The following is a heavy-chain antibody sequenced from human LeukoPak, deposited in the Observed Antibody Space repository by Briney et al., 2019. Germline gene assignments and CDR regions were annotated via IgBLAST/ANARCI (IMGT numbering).Heavy chain of an antibody. J-gene: IGHJ4*02. V-gene: IGHV2-5*01. CDR2: IYWNDDK. CDR1: GFSLSTSGVG. Sequence: GSGPTLVKPTQTLTLTCTFSGFSLSTSGVGVGWIRQPPGKALEWLALIYWNDDKRYSPSLKSRLTITKDTSKNQVVLTMTNMDPVDTATYYCAHYPSTYYYDSSGPTENWGRGTLVTVSS. CDR3: AHYPSTYYYDSSGPTEN. D-gene: IGHD3-22*01.